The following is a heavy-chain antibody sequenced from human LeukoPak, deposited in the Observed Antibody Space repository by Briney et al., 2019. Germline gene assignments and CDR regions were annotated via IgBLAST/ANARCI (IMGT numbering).Heavy chain of an antibody. Sequence: GRSLRLSCAASGFSFSRYDMHWVRQSPGKGLEWVAVISYDGSNKYYADSVKGRFTISRDNSKNTLYLQMNSLRAEDTAVYYCVSTRFDYWGQGTLVIVSS. J-gene: IGHJ4*02. CDR1: GFSFSRYD. CDR3: VSTRFDY. V-gene: IGHV3-30*03. CDR2: ISYDGSNK. D-gene: IGHD4-11*01.